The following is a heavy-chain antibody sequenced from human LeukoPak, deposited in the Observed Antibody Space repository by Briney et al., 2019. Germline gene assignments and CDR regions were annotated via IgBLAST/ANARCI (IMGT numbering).Heavy chain of an antibody. J-gene: IGHJ4*02. D-gene: IGHD3-10*01. CDR1: GFTFSNYW. CDR2: INQGGSEK. CDR3: ARSPREYGSGREFDY. V-gene: IGHV3-7*01. Sequence: GGSLRLSCAASGFTFSNYWMSWVRQAPGKGLEWVANINQGGSEKYYVDSVKGRFTIPRDNAKNSLYLQMNSLRAEDTAVYYCARSPREYGSGREFDYWGQGTLVTVSS.